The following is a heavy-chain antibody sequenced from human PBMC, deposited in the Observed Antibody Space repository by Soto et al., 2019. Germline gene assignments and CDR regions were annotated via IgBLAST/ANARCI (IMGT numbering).Heavy chain of an antibody. CDR1: GYSFTSYW. V-gene: IGHV5-51*01. Sequence: GESLKISFKGSGYSFTSYWIGWVRQMPGKVLEWMGIIYPGESDTRYSPSFQGQVTISADKSISTAYLQWRSLKASDTAMYYCASGDRRQQPAPWYYGMDVWGQGTTVTVSS. CDR2: IYPGESDT. CDR3: ASGDRRQQPAPWYYGMDV. J-gene: IGHJ6*02. D-gene: IGHD6-13*01.